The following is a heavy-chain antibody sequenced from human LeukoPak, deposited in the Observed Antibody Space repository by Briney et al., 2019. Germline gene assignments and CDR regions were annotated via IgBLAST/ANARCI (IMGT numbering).Heavy chain of an antibody. D-gene: IGHD4/OR15-4a*01. V-gene: IGHV3-74*01. CDR2: TNSDASTT. CDR3: TRGLPNFSFFDY. CDR1: GFTFSNYW. Sequence: GRSLRLSCAASGFTFSNYWMHWVRQPPGKGLVWVSRTNSDASTTLYADSVQGRFNVPRDNAKNTLYLQMSSLRAEDTAVYYCTRGLPNFSFFDYWGQGILVTVSS. J-gene: IGHJ4*02.